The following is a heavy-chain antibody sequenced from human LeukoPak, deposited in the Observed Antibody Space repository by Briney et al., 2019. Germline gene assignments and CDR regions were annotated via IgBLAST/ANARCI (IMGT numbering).Heavy chain of an antibody. V-gene: IGHV4-59*01. D-gene: IGHD3-22*01. CDR2: IYYSGST. CDR1: GGSISSYY. CDR3: ARVRPGYYYDSSGYPAGYFDY. Sequence: PSETLSLTCTVSGGSISSYYWSWIRQPPGKGLEWIGYIYYSGSTNYNPSLKSRVTISVDTSKNQFSLKLSSVPAADTAVYYCARVRPGYYYDSSGYPAGYFDYWGQGTLVTVSS. J-gene: IGHJ4*02.